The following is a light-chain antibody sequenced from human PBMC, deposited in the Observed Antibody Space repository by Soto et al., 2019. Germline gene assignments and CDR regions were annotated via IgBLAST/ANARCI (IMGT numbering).Light chain of an antibody. Sequence: QAVVTQPPSVSGAPGQRVTISCTGSSSNIGACYDVHWYQQLPGTAPKLLIYGNSNRPSGVPDRFSGSKSGTSASLAITGLQAEDEADYYCQSYASSLSGVVFGGGTKLTVL. V-gene: IGLV1-40*01. CDR1: SSNIGACYD. CDR2: GNS. CDR3: QSYASSLSGVV. J-gene: IGLJ2*01.